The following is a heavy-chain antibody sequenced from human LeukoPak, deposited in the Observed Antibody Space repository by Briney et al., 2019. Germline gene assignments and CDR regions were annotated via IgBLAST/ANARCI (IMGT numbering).Heavy chain of an antibody. CDR1: GFTFSSYG. D-gene: IGHD3-10*01. CDR2: ISSSSSTI. CDR3: ARGRAMVRNGMDV. J-gene: IGHJ6*02. V-gene: IGHV3-48*02. Sequence: GRSLRLSCAASGFTFSSYGMHWVRQAPGKGLEWVSYISSSSSTIYYADSVKGRFTISRDNAKNSLYLQMNSLRDEDTAVYYCARGRAMVRNGMDVWGQGTTVTVSS.